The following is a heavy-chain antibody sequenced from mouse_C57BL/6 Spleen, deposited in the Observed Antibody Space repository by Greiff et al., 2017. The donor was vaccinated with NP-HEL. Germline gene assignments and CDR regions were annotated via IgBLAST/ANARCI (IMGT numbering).Heavy chain of an antibody. V-gene: IGHV3-6*01. J-gene: IGHJ2*01. CDR1: GYSITSGYY. CDR3: AREGLYFDY. Sequence: EVQRVESGPGLVKPSQSLSLTCSVTGYSITSGYYWNWIRQFPGNKLEWMGYISYDGSNNYNPSLKNRISITRDTSKNQFFLKLNSVTTEDTATYYCAREGLYFDYWGQGTTLTVSS. CDR2: ISYDGSN.